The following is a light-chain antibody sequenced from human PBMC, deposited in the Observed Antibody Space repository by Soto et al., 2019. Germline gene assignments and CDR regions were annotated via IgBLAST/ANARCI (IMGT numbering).Light chain of an antibody. V-gene: IGLV1-40*01. Sequence: QSVLTQPPSVSGAPGRRVTIPCTGSSSNIGAGYDVHWYQQLPGTAPKLLIYGNSNRPSGVPDRFSGSKSGTSASLAITGLQAEDEADYYCQSYDSSLSGSMVFGGGTKLTVL. CDR3: QSYDSSLSGSMV. CDR1: SSNIGAGYD. J-gene: IGLJ2*01. CDR2: GNS.